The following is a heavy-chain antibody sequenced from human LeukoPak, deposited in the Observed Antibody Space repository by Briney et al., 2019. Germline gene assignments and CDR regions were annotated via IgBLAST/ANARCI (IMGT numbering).Heavy chain of an antibody. J-gene: IGHJ3*02. V-gene: IGHV1-2*02. CDR3: ERDLGFSSPAPDAFDI. Sequence: ASVKVSCKASGYTFTGYYMHWVRQAPGQGLEWMGWINPNSGGTNYAQKFQGRVTMTRDTSISTAYMELSRLRSDDTAVYYCERDLGFSSPAPDAFDIWGQGTMVTVSS. CDR1: GYTFTGYY. CDR2: INPNSGGT. D-gene: IGHD2-2*01.